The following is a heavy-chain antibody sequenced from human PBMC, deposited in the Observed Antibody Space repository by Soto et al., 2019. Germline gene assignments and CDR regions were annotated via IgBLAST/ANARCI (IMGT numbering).Heavy chain of an antibody. J-gene: IGHJ4*02. CDR1: GGSISSSNW. V-gene: IGHV4-4*02. Sequence: SETLSLTCAVSGGSISSSNWWSWVRQPPGKGLEWIGEIYHSGSTNYNPSLKSRVTISVDKSKNQFSLKLSSVTAADTAVYYCARRPTANSSGWYWAVDYWGQGTLVTVSS. CDR3: ARRPTANSSGWYWAVDY. CDR2: IYHSGST. D-gene: IGHD6-19*01.